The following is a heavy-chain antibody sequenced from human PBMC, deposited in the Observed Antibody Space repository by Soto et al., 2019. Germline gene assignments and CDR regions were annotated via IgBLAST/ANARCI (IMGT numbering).Heavy chain of an antibody. J-gene: IGHJ4*02. CDR3: TRDPAPSGWYDY. V-gene: IGHV3-74*01. Sequence: GESLRFSXVACAFTFGDYWMHWVGQARGKGLGWVSRINSDGSSTSYADSVKGRFIISRDSAKNMLYLQMNSLRAEDTALYYCTRDPAPSGWYDYWGRGTLVTVSS. CDR2: INSDGSST. D-gene: IGHD6-19*01. CDR1: AFTFGDYW.